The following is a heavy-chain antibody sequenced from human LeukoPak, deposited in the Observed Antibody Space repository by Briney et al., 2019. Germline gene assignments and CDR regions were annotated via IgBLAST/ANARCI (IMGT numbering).Heavy chain of an antibody. CDR2: ISGSSSII. CDR3: AGSGTTYYYDSGTRI. J-gene: IGHJ3*02. CDR1: GFTFSSYS. V-gene: IGHV3-48*04. D-gene: IGHD3-22*01. Sequence: PGGSLRLSCAASGFTFSSYSMNWVRQAPGKGLEWVSFISGSSSIIHYADSVKGRFTISRDNAKNSLYLQMNSLRAEDTAVYYCAGSGTTYYYDSGTRIWGQGTMVTVSS.